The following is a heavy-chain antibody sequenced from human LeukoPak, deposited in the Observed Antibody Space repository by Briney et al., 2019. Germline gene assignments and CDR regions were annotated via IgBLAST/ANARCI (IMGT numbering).Heavy chain of an antibody. V-gene: IGHV1-69*05. J-gene: IGHJ4*02. CDR2: IIPIFGTA. Sequence: ASVKVSCKASAGTFSCFSISWVRQAPGQGLEWMGGIIPIFGTANYAQKFQGRVTITTDESTSTAYMELSSLRSEDTAVYNCARAGYGGPFDYWGQGTLVTVSS. CDR3: ARAGYGGPFDY. CDR1: AGTFSCFS. D-gene: IGHD4-23*01.